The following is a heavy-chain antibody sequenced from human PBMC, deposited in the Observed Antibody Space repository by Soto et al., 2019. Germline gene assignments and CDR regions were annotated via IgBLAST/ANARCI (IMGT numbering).Heavy chain of an antibody. J-gene: IGHJ4*02. CDR1: GGTFSSYA. Sequence: SVKVSCKASGGTFSSYAISWVRQAPGQGLEWMGGIIPIFGTANYAQKFQGRFTITAYESTSTAYMELSSLRSEDTAVYYCAREPLVVRYFDYWGQGSLGTVCS. CDR3: AREPLVVRYFDY. D-gene: IGHD6-6*01. CDR2: IIPIFGTA. V-gene: IGHV1-69*13.